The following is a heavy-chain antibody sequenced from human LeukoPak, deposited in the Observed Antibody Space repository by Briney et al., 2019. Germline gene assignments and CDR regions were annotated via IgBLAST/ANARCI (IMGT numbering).Heavy chain of an antibody. V-gene: IGHV3-33*01. CDR3: ARDRTGYSSGWLDY. CDR1: GFTFSSYG. D-gene: IGHD6-19*01. J-gene: IGHJ4*02. Sequence: PGRSLRLSCAASGFTFSSYGMHWVRQAPGKGLEWVAVIWYDGSNKYYADSVKGRFTISRDNSKNTLYLQMNSLRAEDTAVYYCARDRTGYSSGWLDYWGQGTLVTVSS. CDR2: IWYDGSNK.